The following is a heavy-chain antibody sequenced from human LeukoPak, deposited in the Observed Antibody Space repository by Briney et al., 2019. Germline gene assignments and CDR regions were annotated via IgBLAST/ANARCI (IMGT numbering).Heavy chain of an antibody. Sequence: PSQTLSLTCTVSGGSISSGGYYWSWIRQPPGKGLEWIGYIYHSGSTYYNSSLKSRVTISVDRSKNQFSLKLSSVTAADTAVYYCARGTQFIVVTPAAKYNYYGLDVWGQGTTVTVSS. V-gene: IGHV4-30-2*01. CDR3: ARGTQFIVVTPAAKYNYYGLDV. CDR1: GGSISSGGYY. CDR2: IYHSGST. J-gene: IGHJ6*02. D-gene: IGHD2-2*01.